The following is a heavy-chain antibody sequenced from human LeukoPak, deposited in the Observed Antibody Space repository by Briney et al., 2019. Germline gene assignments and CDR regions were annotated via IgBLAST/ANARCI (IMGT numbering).Heavy chain of an antibody. CDR1: GYTFTGYY. J-gene: IGHJ4*02. D-gene: IGHD6-13*01. CDR2: INPNSGGS. CDR3: ARSGGGGSWYDLDY. V-gene: IGHV1-2*02. Sequence: ASVKVSCKASGYTFTGYYIHWVRQAPGQGLEWMGWINPNSGGSNYVQQFQGRFTLTRDLSITTAYMELSSLRFDDTAVYYCARSGGGGSWYDLDYWGQGALVTVS.